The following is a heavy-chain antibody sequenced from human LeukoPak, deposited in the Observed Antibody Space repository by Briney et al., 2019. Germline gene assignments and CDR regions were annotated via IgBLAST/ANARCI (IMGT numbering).Heavy chain of an antibody. CDR2: IGVAANT. D-gene: IGHD5-18*01. V-gene: IGHV3-13*01. Sequence: PGGSLRLSCAASGFTFSSYDMHWVRQATGKGLEWVSAIGVAANTFYSGSVKGRFTISRDNAKNSLYLQMNSLRAEDTAVYYCARGGSDYGYQLQVDWFDPWGQGTLVTVSS. J-gene: IGHJ5*02. CDR1: GFTFSSYD. CDR3: ARGGSDYGYQLQVDWFDP.